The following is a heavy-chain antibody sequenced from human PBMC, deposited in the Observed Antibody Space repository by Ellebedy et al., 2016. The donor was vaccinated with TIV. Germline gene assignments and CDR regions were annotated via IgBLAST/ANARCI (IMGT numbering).Heavy chain of an antibody. D-gene: IGHD2/OR15-2a*01. J-gene: IGHJ4*02. CDR3: ARGVLSGY. CDR2: IYSGGST. V-gene: IGHV3-53*01. CDR1: GLTFSSYT. Sequence: PGGSLRLSCAASGLTFSSYTMHWVRQAPGKGLEWVSVIYSGGSTYYADSVKGRFTISRDNSKNTVYLQMNSLRAEDTAVYYCARGVLSGYWGQGTLVTVSS.